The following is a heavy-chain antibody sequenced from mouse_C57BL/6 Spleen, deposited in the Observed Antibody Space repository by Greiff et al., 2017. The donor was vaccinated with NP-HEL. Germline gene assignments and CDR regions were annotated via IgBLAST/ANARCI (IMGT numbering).Heavy chain of an antibody. D-gene: IGHD2-4*01. V-gene: IGHV3-6*01. CDR3: ARGTNYDYEPVFDY. CDR1: GYSITSGYY. J-gene: IGHJ2*01. CDR2: ISYDGSN. Sequence: DVKLQESGPGLVKPSQSLSLTCSVTGYSITSGYYWNWIRQFPGNKLEWMGYISYDGSNNYNPSLKNRISITRDTSKNQFFLKLNSVTTEDTATYYCARGTNYDYEPVFDYWGQGTTLTVSS.